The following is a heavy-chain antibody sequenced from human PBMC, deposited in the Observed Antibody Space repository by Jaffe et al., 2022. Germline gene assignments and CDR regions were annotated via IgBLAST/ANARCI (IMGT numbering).Heavy chain of an antibody. D-gene: IGHD6-13*01. CDR1: GFTFSSYG. CDR3: ASPSMALIAAAGTRYAFDI. J-gene: IGHJ3*02. V-gene: IGHV3-30*02. CDR2: IRYDGSNK. Sequence: QVQLVESGGGVVQPGGSLRLSCAASGFTFSSYGMHWVRQAPGKGLEWVAFIRYDGSNKYYADSVKGRFTISRDNSKNTLYLQMNSLRAEDTAVYYCASPSMALIAAAGTRYAFDIWGQGTMVTVSS.